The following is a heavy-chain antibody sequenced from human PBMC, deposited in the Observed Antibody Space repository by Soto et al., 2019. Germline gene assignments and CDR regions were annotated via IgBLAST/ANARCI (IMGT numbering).Heavy chain of an antibody. CDR3: AREGITYYDFWSGYPCFDS. V-gene: IGHV3-74*01. J-gene: IGHJ4*02. D-gene: IGHD3-3*01. Sequence: EVQLVESGGGLVQPGGSLRLSCAASGFTFSSYWMHWVRQAPGKGLVWVSRINSDGSSTSYADSVKGRFTISRDNAKNTLYLQMNSLRAEDTAVYYCAREGITYYDFWSGYPCFDSWGQGTLVTVSS. CDR2: INSDGSST. CDR1: GFTFSSYW.